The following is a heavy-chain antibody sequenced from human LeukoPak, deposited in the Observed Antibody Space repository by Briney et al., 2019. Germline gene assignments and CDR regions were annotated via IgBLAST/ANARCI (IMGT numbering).Heavy chain of an antibody. J-gene: IGHJ5*02. CDR2: VYATGST. V-gene: IGHV4-4*07. CDR1: GASISSYY. Sequence: SETLSLTCTVSGASISSYYWSWIRQPAGKGLEWIGRVYATGSTNYNAALESRVTMSLDTSKNHLSLKVTSVTAADTAVYYCAREFSTNWFDPWGQGILVTVPS. CDR3: AREFSTNWFDP.